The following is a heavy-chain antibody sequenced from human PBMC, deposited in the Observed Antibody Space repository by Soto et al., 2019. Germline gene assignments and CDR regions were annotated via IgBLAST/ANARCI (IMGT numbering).Heavy chain of an antibody. CDR2: ISGSGATT. CDR3: AKSFSSNWYDYFDY. J-gene: IGHJ4*02. V-gene: IGHV3-23*01. Sequence: GGSLRLSCAASGITFVADAMSFCRHSPVKWLEWVSAISGSGATTYYADSVKGRFTISRDKSKNTLYLQMNSLRAEDTALYYCAKSFSSNWYDYFDYWGQGSLVTVSS. D-gene: IGHD6-13*01. CDR1: GITFVADA.